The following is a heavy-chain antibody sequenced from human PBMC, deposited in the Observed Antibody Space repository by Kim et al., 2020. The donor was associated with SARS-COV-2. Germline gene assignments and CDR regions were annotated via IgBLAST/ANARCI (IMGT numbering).Heavy chain of an antibody. V-gene: IGHV1-24*01. D-gene: IGHD6-19*01. Sequence: AQKFQVRVTMTEDTSTDTAYMELSSLRSEDTAVYYCATGDSSGWYETFDYWGQGTLVTVSS. J-gene: IGHJ4*02. CDR3: ATGDSSGWYETFDY.